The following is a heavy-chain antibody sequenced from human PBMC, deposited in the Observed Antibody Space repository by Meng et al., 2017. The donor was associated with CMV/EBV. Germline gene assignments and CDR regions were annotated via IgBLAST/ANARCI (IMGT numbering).Heavy chain of an antibody. CDR3: ARAYDYDDYDSCYFDY. CDR1: GFAVSGNY. CDR2: IYSGDST. D-gene: IGHD4-17*01. J-gene: IGHJ4*02. V-gene: IGHV3-53*01. Sequence: SCAASGFAVSGNYMSWVRQAPGKGLQWVSVIYSGDSTYYADSVKGRFTISRDNSKNTLYLQMNSLRAEDTAVYYCARAYDYDDYDSCYFDYWGQGTLVTVSS.